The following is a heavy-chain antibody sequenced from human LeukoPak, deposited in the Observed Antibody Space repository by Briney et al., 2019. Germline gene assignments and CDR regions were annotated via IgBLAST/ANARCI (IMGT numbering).Heavy chain of an antibody. J-gene: IGHJ3*02. V-gene: IGHV3-48*03. CDR2: ISRSDSTI. CDR3: ARGHRAFDI. CDR1: GFTFSSYE. Sequence: PGGSLRLSCAASGFTFSSYEMNWVRQAPGKGLEWVSYISRSDSTIYYTDSVKGRFSISRDNAKNSLDLQMHSLRAEDTAVYYCARGHRAFDIWGQGTMVTVSS.